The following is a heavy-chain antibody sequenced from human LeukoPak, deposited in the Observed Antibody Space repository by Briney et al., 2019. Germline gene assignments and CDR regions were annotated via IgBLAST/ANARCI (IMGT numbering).Heavy chain of an antibody. CDR2: INTNTGNP. CDR1: GYTFTSYA. J-gene: IGHJ4*02. D-gene: IGHD2-15*01. CDR3: ARGRCSGGSCYPREFDS. Sequence: ASVKVSCKASGYTFTSYAMNWVRQAPGQGLEWMGWINTNTGNPTYAQGFTGRFVFSLDTSVSTAYLQISSLKAEDTAVYYCARGRCSGGSCYPREFDSWGQGTLVTVSS. V-gene: IGHV7-4-1*02.